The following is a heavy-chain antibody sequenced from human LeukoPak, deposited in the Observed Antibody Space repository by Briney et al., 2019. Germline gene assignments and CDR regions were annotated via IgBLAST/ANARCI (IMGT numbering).Heavy chain of an antibody. D-gene: IGHD2-2*01. Sequence: ASVKVSCKASGGTFSSYAISWVRQAPGQGLEWMGWINPNSGGTNYAQKFQGRVTMTRDTSISTAYMELSRLRSDDTAVYYCARSYCSSTSCYDYWGQGTLVTVSS. CDR3: ARSYCSSTSCYDY. V-gene: IGHV1-2*02. J-gene: IGHJ4*02. CDR2: INPNSGGT. CDR1: GGTFSSYA.